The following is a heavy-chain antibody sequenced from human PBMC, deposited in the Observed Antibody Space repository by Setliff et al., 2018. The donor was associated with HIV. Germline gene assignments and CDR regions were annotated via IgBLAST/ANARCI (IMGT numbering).Heavy chain of an antibody. CDR2: ISYTGTT. V-gene: IGHV4-59*01. CDR1: GGSISKYY. D-gene: IGHD3-22*01. Sequence: SETLSLTCTVSGGSISKYYWSWIRQPPGKGLEWIGYISYTGTTKYNPSLKSRVTISVDTSKNQFSVRLSSVSAADTAVYFCARHVARFDYDTGGYYVSHFDYWGQGTQVTVSS. CDR3: ARHVARFDYDTGGYYVSHFDY. J-gene: IGHJ4*02.